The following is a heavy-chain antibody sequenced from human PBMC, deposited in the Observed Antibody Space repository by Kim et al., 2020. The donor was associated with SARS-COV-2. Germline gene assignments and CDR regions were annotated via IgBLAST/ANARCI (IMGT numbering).Heavy chain of an antibody. Sequence: SETLSLTCTVSGGSITNYYWSWIRQSPEKGLEWIGYIYYTGTTNFNPSLEGRVSMSVDTSKNKFSLKLTAVTAADTAVYYCARRWVHWGQGILVTVSS. V-gene: IGHV4-59*08. CDR2: IYYTGTT. D-gene: IGHD6-13*01. CDR3: ARRWVH. J-gene: IGHJ4*02. CDR1: GGSITNYY.